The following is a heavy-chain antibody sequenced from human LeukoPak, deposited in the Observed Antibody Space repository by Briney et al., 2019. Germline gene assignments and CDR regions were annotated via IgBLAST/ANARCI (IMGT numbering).Heavy chain of an antibody. CDR3: ARFSIAANWFDP. CDR1: GYTFTGYY. D-gene: IGHD6-25*01. J-gene: IGHJ5*02. V-gene: IGHV1-18*04. Sequence: ASVKVSCKASGYTFTGYYMQWVRRAPGQGLEWMGWISAYNGNTNYAQNLQGRVTMTTDTSTSIAYMELRSLGSDDTAVYYCARFSIAANWFDPWGQGTLVTVSS. CDR2: ISAYNGNT.